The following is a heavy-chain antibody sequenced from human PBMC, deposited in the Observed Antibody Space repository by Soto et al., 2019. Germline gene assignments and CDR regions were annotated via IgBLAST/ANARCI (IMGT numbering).Heavy chain of an antibody. CDR1: VYTFTSYG. CDR2: ISAYNGNT. D-gene: IGHD1-7*01. CDR3: ARPDGITGTVDAFDI. Sequence: ASVKVSCKASVYTFTSYGMSWVRQAPGQGLEWMGWISAYNGNTNYAQKLQGRVTMTTDTSTSTAYMELRSLRSDDTAVYYCARPDGITGTVDAFDIWGQGTMVTVSS. J-gene: IGHJ3*02. V-gene: IGHV1-18*01.